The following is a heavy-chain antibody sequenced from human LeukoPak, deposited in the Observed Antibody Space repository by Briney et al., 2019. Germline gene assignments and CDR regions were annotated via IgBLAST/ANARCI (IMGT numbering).Heavy chain of an antibody. CDR3: ARDLITFGGVIVPWFDY. V-gene: IGHV3-30-3*01. Sequence: GGSLRLSCAASGFTFSSYAMHWVHQAPGKGLEWVAVISYDGSNRYYADSVKGRFTISRDNSKNTLYLQMNSLRAEDTAVYYCARDLITFGGVIVPWFDYWGQGTLVTVSS. J-gene: IGHJ4*02. CDR2: ISYDGSNR. D-gene: IGHD3-16*02. CDR1: GFTFSSYA.